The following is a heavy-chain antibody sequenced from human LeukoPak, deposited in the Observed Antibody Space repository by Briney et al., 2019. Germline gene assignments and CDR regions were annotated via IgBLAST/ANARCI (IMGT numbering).Heavy chain of an antibody. CDR2: ISWNSGSI. D-gene: IGHD2/OR15-2a*01. Sequence: GRSLRLSCAASGFTFDDYAMHWVRQAPGKGLEWVSGISWNSGSIGYADSVKGRFTISGDNAKNSLYLQMNSLRAEDTALYYCAKDKGAVIGGGDAFDIWGQGTMVTVSS. J-gene: IGHJ3*02. V-gene: IGHV3-9*01. CDR3: AKDKGAVIGGGDAFDI. CDR1: GFTFDDYA.